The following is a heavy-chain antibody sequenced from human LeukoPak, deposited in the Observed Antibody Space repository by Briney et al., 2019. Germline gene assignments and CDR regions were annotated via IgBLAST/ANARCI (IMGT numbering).Heavy chain of an antibody. CDR1: GFTFSSYW. D-gene: IGHD3-3*01. Sequence: GGSLRLSCAASGFTFSSYWMHWVRQAPGKGLVWVSRINSDGSSTSYADPVKGRFTISRDNAKNTLYLQMNSLRAEDTAVYYCAREYYDFWSGYYLDYWGQGTLVTVSS. V-gene: IGHV3-74*01. CDR2: INSDGSST. J-gene: IGHJ4*02. CDR3: AREYYDFWSGYYLDY.